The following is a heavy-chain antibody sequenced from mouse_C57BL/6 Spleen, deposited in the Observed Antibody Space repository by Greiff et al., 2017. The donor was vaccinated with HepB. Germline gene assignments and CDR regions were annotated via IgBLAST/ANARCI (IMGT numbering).Heavy chain of an antibody. Sequence: VQLQQPGAELVKPGASVKLSCKASGYTFTSYWMQWVKQRPGQGLEWIGEIDPSDSYTNYNQKFKGKATLTVDTSSSTAYMQLSSLTSEDSAVYYCGLIYDGYYVGYWGQGTTLTVSS. CDR3: GLIYDGYYVGY. D-gene: IGHD2-3*01. CDR1: GYTFTSYW. V-gene: IGHV1-50*01. CDR2: IDPSDSYT. J-gene: IGHJ2*01.